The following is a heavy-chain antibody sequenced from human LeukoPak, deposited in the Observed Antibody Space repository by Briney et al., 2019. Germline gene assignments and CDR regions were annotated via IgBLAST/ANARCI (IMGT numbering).Heavy chain of an antibody. CDR2: INPSGGST. Sequence: ASVKVSCKASGYTFTSYYMHWVRQAPGQGLEWVGIINPSGGSTTYAQKFQGRVTMTMDTSTSTVYMELSNLSSEDMAVYYCARAPSREQRQDYWGQGTLVTVSS. V-gene: IGHV1-46*01. CDR1: GYTFTSYY. CDR3: ARAPSREQRQDY. D-gene: IGHD6-25*01. J-gene: IGHJ4*02.